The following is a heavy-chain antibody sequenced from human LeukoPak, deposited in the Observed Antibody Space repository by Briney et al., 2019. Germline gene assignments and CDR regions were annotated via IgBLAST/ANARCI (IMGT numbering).Heavy chain of an antibody. CDR2: IYYSGST. J-gene: IGHJ4*02. D-gene: IGHD6-13*01. CDR3: ARVHLYSSSWYGIDY. V-gene: IGHV4-59*01. Sequence: SETLSLTCTVSGGSISSYYWSWIRQPPRKGLEWIGYIYYSGSTNYNPSLKSRVTMSVDTSKNQFSLKLSSVTAADTALYYCARVHLYSSSWYGIDYWGQGTLVTVSS. CDR1: GGSISSYY.